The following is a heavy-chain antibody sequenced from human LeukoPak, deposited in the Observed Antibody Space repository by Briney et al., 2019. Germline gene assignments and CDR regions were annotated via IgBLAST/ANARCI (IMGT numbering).Heavy chain of an antibody. D-gene: IGHD3-10*01. V-gene: IGHV1-69*13. Sequence: ASVKVSCKASGGTFSSYAITWVRQAPGQGLEWMGGIIPIFGTANYAQKFQGRGTITADESTSTAYMELSSLRSEDTAVYYCARDPPGYYGSGPIEAWGQGTLVTVSS. CDR2: IIPIFGTA. J-gene: IGHJ4*02. CDR1: GGTFSSYA. CDR3: ARDPPGYYGSGPIEA.